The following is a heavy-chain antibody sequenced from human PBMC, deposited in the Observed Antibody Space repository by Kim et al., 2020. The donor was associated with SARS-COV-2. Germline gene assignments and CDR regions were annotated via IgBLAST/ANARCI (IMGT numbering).Heavy chain of an antibody. V-gene: IGHV3-23*01. CDR2: ISGSGGST. J-gene: IGHJ4*02. CDR3: AKDSPDITMVRGVFDY. D-gene: IGHD3-10*01. CDR1: GFTFSSYA. Sequence: GGSLRLSCAASGFTFSSYAMSWVRQAPGKGLEWVSAISGSGGSTYYADSVKGRFTISRDNSKNTLYLQMNSLRAEDTAVYYCAKDSPDITMVRGVFDYWGQGTLVTVSS.